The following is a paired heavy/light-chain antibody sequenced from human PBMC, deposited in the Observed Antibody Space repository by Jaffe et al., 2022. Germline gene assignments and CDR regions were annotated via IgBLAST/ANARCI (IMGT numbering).Heavy chain of an antibody. D-gene: IGHD3-3*01. CDR1: GFTFSSYS. CDR3: ARDIKGFWSGYLPSYYYYYMDV. J-gene: IGHJ6*03. Sequence: EVQLVESGGGLVKPGGSLRLSCAASGFTFSSYSMNWVRQAPGKGLEWVSSISSSSSYIYYADSVKGRFTISRDNAKNSLYLQMNSLRAEDTAVYYCARDIKGFWSGYLPSYYYYYMDVWGKGTTVTVSS. CDR2: ISSSSSYI. V-gene: IGHV3-21*01.
Light chain of an antibody. J-gene: IGLJ3*02. CDR2: GKN. Sequence: SSELTQDPAVSVALGQTVRITCQGDSLRSYYASWYQQKPGQAPVLVIYGKNNRPSGIPDRFSGSSSGNTASLTITGAQAEDEADYYCNSRDSSGLEVFGGGTKLTVL. V-gene: IGLV3-19*01. CDR1: SLRSYY. CDR3: NSRDSSGLEV.